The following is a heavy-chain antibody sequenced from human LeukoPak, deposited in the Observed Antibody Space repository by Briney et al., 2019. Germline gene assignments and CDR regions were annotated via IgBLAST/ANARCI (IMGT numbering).Heavy chain of an antibody. J-gene: IGHJ6*02. CDR2: INPNSGGT. CDR3: ARGGSYGSFYYYGMDV. V-gene: IGHV1-2*04. CDR1: GYTFTGYY. Sequence: GASAKVSCKASGYTFTGYYMHWVRQAPGQGLEWMGWINPNSGGTNYAQKFQGWVTMTRDTSISTAYMELSRLRSDDTAVYYCARGGSYGSFYYYGMDVWGQGTTVTVSS. D-gene: IGHD1-26*01.